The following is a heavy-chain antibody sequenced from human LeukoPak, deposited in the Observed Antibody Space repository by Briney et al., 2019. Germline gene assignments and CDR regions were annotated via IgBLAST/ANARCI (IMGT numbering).Heavy chain of an antibody. CDR2: IYSGGNT. D-gene: IGHD3-16*01. CDR1: GFTVSSNY. CDR3: ARDDVASVFDY. J-gene: IGHJ4*02. Sequence: QSGGSLRLSCAASGFTVSSNYMTWVRQAPGKGLERDPVIYSGGNTYYADSVKGRFTISRDNSKNTLYLQMNSVRAEDTAMYYCARDDVASVFDYWGQGTLVTVSS. V-gene: IGHV3-66*02.